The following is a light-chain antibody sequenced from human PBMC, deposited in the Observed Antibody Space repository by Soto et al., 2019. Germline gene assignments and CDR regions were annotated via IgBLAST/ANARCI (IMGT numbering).Light chain of an antibody. Sequence: QSALTQPASVSGSPGQSITISCTGTSSDVGGYNYVYWYQQHTGKAPKLMIYEVSNRPSGVSNRFSGSKSGNTASLTISGLQAEDEADYYCSSYTSSSTYVFGTGTKLTVL. V-gene: IGLV2-14*01. J-gene: IGLJ1*01. CDR3: SSYTSSSTYV. CDR2: EVS. CDR1: SSDVGGYNY.